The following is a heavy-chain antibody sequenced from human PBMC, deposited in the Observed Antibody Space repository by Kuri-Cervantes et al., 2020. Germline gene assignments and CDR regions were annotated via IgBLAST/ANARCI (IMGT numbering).Heavy chain of an antibody. J-gene: IGHJ4*02. Sequence: GESLKTSLAASGFTFSSYSMNWVRQAPGKGLEGVSSISSSSSYIYYPDSVKGRFTISKDNAKNSLYLQMNSLSAEDTAMYDCAKSKPGSSWYPVDYWGQGTLVTVSS. CDR2: ISSSSSYI. CDR3: AKSKPGSSWYPVDY. V-gene: IGHV3-21*01. CDR1: GFTFSSYS. D-gene: IGHD6-13*01.